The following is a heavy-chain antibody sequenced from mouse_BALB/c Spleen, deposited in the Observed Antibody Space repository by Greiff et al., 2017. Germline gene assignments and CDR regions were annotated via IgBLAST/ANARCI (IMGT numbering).Heavy chain of an antibody. J-gene: IGHJ4*01. D-gene: IGHD3-3*01. CDR1: GFTFSSFG. CDR3: ARRGRQGYAMDY. V-gene: IGHV5-17*02. CDR2: ISSGSSTL. Sequence: EVKLQESGGGLVQPGGSRKLSCAASGFTFSSFGLHWVRQAPEKGLEWVAYISSGSSTLYYADTVKGRFTISRDNTKNTLFLQMTSLRSEDTAMYYCARRGRQGYAMDYWGQGTAVTVSS.